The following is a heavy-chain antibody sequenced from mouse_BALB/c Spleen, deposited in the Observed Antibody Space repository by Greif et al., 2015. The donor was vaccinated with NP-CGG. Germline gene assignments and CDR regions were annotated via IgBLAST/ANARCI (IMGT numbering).Heavy chain of an antibody. D-gene: IGHD4-1*01. Sequence: VQLQQSGAELVTPGASVKLSCTASGFNIKDTYMHWVKQRPEQGLEWIGRIDPANGNTKYDPKFQGKATIPADTSSNTAYLQLSSLTSEDTAGYYSASASGTGYAMDYWGQGTSVTVSS. CDR3: ASASGTGYAMDY. V-gene: IGHV14-3*02. J-gene: IGHJ4*01. CDR2: IDPANGNT. CDR1: GFNIKDTY.